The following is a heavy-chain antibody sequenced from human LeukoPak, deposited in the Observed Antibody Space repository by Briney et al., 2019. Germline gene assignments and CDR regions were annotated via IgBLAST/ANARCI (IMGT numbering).Heavy chain of an antibody. V-gene: IGHV3-23*01. J-gene: IGHJ4*02. D-gene: IGHD1-26*01. CDR2: IVGSGGRT. CDR3: AAGWEVSFDY. Sequence: QPGGSLRLSCAASGFTFSSYAMSWVRQTPGKGLEWVSSIVGSGGRTYYADSVKGRFTISRDNSKNTLYLQMNSLRVEDTAVYYCAAGWEVSFDYWGQGTLVTVSS. CDR1: GFTFSSYA.